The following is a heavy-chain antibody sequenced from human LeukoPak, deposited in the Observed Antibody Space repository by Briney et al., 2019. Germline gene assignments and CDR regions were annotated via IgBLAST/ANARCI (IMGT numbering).Heavy chain of an antibody. CDR3: VRGNYDNRGYSNAFDI. CDR2: IYYNGNT. J-gene: IGHJ3*02. CDR1: GASISSSY. V-gene: IGHV4-59*01. Sequence: SETLSLTCTVSGASISSSYWSWIRQPPGKRLEWTGYIYYNGNTNSNPSLKSRVTISADTSKNQFSLNLSSVTAADTAVYYCVRGNYDNRGYSNAFDIWGQGAMVTVSS. D-gene: IGHD3-22*01.